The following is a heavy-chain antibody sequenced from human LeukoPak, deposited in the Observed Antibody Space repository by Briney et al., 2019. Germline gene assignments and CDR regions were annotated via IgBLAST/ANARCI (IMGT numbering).Heavy chain of an antibody. J-gene: IGHJ4*02. CDR3: AKEAHLYNLLTGYHYYFDY. CDR2: IVGSGISI. D-gene: IGHD3-9*01. CDR1: GFTFSSYN. Sequence: PGGSLRLSCAASGFTFSSYNMHWVRQAPGKGLEWVSSIVGSGISIYYADSAKGRFTISRDNAKNSLYLQMNSLRAEDTAVYYCAKEAHLYNLLTGYHYYFDYWGQGTLVTVSS. V-gene: IGHV3-21*01.